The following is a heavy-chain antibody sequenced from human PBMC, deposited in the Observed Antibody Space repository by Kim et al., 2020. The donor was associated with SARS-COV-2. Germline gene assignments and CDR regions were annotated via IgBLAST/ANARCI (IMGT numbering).Heavy chain of an antibody. Sequence: GGSLRLSCAASGFTFSSYWMSWVRQAPGKGLEWVANIKQDGSEKYYVDSVKGRFTISRDNAKNSLYLQMNSLRAEDTAVYYCARDPGNRGRYYYYGMDVWGQGTTVTVSS. CDR1: GFTFSSYW. V-gene: IGHV3-7*01. CDR2: IKQDGSEK. CDR3: ARDPGNRGRYYYYGMDV. J-gene: IGHJ6*02. D-gene: IGHD3-10*01.